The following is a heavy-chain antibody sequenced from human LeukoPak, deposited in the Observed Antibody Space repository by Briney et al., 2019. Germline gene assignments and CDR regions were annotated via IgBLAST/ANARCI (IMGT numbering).Heavy chain of an antibody. D-gene: IGHD1-1*01. CDR3: ARQHWPDKFVDF. J-gene: IGHJ4*02. Sequence: ASVKASCKGSGNTFSGSYVHWVRQAPDQGLEWMGWIDPNSAGTNTNYAQKFQDRVTFTRDASVSAAYMELSRLTTDDTAVYYCARQHWPDKFVDFWGQGTLVTVSS. CDR2: IDPNSAGTNT. V-gene: IGHV1-2*02. CDR1: GNTFSGSY.